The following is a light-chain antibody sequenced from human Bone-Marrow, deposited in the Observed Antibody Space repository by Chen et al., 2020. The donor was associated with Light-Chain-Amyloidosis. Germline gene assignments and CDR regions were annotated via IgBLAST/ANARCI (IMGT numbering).Light chain of an antibody. CDR3: CSYAGSSRV. J-gene: IGLJ3*02. CDR1: SSDVGSYNL. V-gene: IGLV2-23*01. CDR2: EGS. Sequence: SALTQPASVSGSPGQPITISRTGTSSDVGSYNLVSWYQQHPGKAPKLMIYEGSRRPSGVSNRFSGSKSGNTASLTISGLQAEDEADYYCCSYAGSSRVFGGGTKLTVL.